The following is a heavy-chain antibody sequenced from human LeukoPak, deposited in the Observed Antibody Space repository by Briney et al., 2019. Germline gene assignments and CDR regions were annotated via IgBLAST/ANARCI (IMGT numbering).Heavy chain of an antibody. J-gene: IGHJ3*02. Sequence: GGSLRLSCAASGFTFSNYSMNWVRQAPGKGLEWVSSISSSSSYIYYADSVKGRFTISRDNAKNSLYLQMNSLRAEDTAVYYCARDRAGATPYAFDIWGQGTMVTVSS. CDR3: ARDRAGATPYAFDI. CDR2: ISSSSSYI. V-gene: IGHV3-21*01. D-gene: IGHD1-26*01. CDR1: GFTFSNYS.